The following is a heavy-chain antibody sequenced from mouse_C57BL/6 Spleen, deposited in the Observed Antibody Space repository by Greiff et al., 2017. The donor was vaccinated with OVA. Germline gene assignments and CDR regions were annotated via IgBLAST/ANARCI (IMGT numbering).Heavy chain of an antibody. CDR2: INPSTGGT. CDR3: AREDFSITTVVATRVYFDY. J-gene: IGHJ2*01. D-gene: IGHD1-1*01. CDR1: RYSFTGYY. Sequence: EVQLQQSGPELVKPGASVKISCKASRYSFTGYYMNWVKHSPEKSLEWIGEINPSTGGTTYNQKFKAKATLTVDKSSSTAYMQLKSLTSEDSAVYYCAREDFSITTVVATRVYFDYWGQGTTLTVSS. V-gene: IGHV1-42*01.